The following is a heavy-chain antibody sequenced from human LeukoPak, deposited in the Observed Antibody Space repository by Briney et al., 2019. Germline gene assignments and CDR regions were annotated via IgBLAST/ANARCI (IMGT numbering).Heavy chain of an antibody. Sequence: GASVKVSCKASGYTFTSYDINWVRQATGQGLEWMGWMNPNSGNTGYAQKFQGRVTITRNTSISTAYMELSSLRSEDTAVYYCARGGGLRFLEWNYHYYYMDVWGKGTTVTVSS. CDR2: MNPNSGNT. V-gene: IGHV1-8*03. D-gene: IGHD3-3*01. J-gene: IGHJ6*03. CDR1: GYTFTSYD. CDR3: ARGGGLRFLEWNYHYYYMDV.